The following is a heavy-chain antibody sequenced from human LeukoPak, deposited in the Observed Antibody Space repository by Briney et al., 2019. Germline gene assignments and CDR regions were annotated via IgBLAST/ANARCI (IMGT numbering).Heavy chain of an antibody. CDR1: GYTFTNYS. J-gene: IGHJ4*02. Sequence: ASVKVSCKASGYTFTNYSISWVRQAPGQGLEWMGWISAYNGNTNYAQNVQGRVTMTTDTSTGTAYMELRSLRSDDTALYYCARDRPYYYHSGTYLGFWGQGTLVTVSS. D-gene: IGHD3-10*01. V-gene: IGHV1-18*01. CDR3: ARDRPYYYHSGTYLGF. CDR2: ISAYNGNT.